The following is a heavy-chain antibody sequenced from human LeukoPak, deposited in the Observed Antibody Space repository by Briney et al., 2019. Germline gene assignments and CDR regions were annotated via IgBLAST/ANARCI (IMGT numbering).Heavy chain of an antibody. D-gene: IGHD6-19*01. CDR3: ARLSKKYSSGWNANYFDY. J-gene: IGHJ4*02. V-gene: IGHV4-59*12. Sequence: PSETLSLTCTVSGGSISSYYWSWIRQPPGKGLEWIGYIYYSGSTNYNPSLKSRVTISVDTSKNQFSLKLSSVTAADTAVYYCARLSKKYSSGWNANYFDYWGQGTLVTVSS. CDR2: IYYSGST. CDR1: GGSISSYY.